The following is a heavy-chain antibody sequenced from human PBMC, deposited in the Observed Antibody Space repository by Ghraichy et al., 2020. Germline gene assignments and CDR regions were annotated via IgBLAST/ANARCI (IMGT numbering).Heavy chain of an antibody. D-gene: IGHD3-3*01. CDR3: ARGPYDFWSGYYTYFDY. J-gene: IGHJ4*02. CDR2: IYSGGST. CDR1: GFTVSSSY. Sequence: GESLNISCAASGFTVSSSYMSWVRQAPGKGLEWVSVIYSGGSTYYADSVKGRFTISRDNSKNTLYLQMNSLRAEDTAVYYCARGPYDFWSGYYTYFDYWGQGTLVTVSS. V-gene: IGHV3-53*01.